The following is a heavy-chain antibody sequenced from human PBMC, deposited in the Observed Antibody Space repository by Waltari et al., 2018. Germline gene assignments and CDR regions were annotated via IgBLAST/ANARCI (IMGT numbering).Heavy chain of an antibody. J-gene: IGHJ3*02. CDR2: INWNSGSI. Sequence: EVQLVESGGGLVQPGRSLRLSCVGSGFTFDDYAMHWVRQAPGKGLGWVSGINWNSGSIGYGDSVKGRFIISRDNARNSVHLQMNGLTSEDTALYYCAKKNDEVFDRNGLVYDAFDMWGQGTMVTVSS. CDR1: GFTFDDYA. V-gene: IGHV3-9*01. D-gene: IGHD3-22*01. CDR3: AKKNDEVFDRNGLVYDAFDM.